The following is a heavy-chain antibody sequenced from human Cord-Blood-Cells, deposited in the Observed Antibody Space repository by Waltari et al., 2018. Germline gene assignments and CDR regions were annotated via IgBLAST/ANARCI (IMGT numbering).Heavy chain of an antibody. CDR1: GGTFSSYA. CDR2: FSPSYGTG. J-gene: IGHJ4*02. D-gene: IGHD6-6*01. CDR3: ASLIAARQNFDY. V-gene: IGHV1-69*01. Sequence: QVQLVQSGAEVKKPGSSVKVSCKASGGTFSSYAISWVRQARGQGCEWMGGFSPSYGTGNSARKCEGGGTSPVDESTSTAYMELSSLRSEDTAVYDCASLIAARQNFDYWGQGTLVTVSS.